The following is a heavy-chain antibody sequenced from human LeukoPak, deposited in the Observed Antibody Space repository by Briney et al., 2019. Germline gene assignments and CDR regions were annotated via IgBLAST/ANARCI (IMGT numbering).Heavy chain of an antibody. Sequence: GGSLRLSCAASGFTFSSYAMSWVRQAPGKGLEGVSAISGSGGTTYYADSVKGRFTISRDNSKSTLCVQMNSLRAEDTAVYYCAIVAARQGTIDPWGQGTLVTISS. CDR3: AIVAARQGTIDP. J-gene: IGHJ5*02. CDR1: GFTFSSYA. CDR2: ISGSGGTT. V-gene: IGHV3-23*01. D-gene: IGHD6-6*01.